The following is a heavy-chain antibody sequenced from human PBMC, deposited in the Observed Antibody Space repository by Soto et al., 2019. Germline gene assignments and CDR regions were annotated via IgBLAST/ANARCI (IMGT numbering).Heavy chain of an antibody. D-gene: IGHD6-13*01. Sequence: QITLKESGPTVVKPTQTLTLTCTFSGFSLSTSGVGVGWIRQPPGKALEWFALLYWDDDKRYSPSLKTRLTINNDTARNQVVLTMTNMDPVDTATYYCAFRQEYRGSWVSGWFDPWGQGTLVTVSS. CDR3: AFRQEYRGSWVSGWFDP. CDR2: LYWDDDK. J-gene: IGHJ5*02. CDR1: GFSLSTSGVG. V-gene: IGHV2-5*02.